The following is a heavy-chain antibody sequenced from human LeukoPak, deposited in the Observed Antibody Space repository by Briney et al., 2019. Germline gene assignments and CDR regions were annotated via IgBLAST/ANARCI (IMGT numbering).Heavy chain of an antibody. CDR2: INTKTGNP. Sequence: GASVKVSCKASVYTFTGHAMNWVRQAPGQGPEWMGYINTKTGNPTYAQGFTGRFVFSLDTSVSTAYLQISSLKPEDTGVYYCAKGGWVAVTGMDSWGQGTLVTVSS. CDR1: VYTFTGHA. J-gene: IGHJ4*02. CDR3: AKGGWVAVTGMDS. D-gene: IGHD6-19*01. V-gene: IGHV7-4-1*02.